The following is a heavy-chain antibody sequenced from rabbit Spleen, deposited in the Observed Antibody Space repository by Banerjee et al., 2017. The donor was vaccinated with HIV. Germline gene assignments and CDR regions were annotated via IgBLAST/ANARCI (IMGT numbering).Heavy chain of an antibody. CDR1: GFSFNSGYD. Sequence: QSLEESGGGLVKPGASLTLTCKVSGFSFNSGYDMCWVRQAPGKGLEWVACAYAGSSGGTYSATWAKGRFTISKTSSTTVTLQMTSLTAADTATYFCARSGYVGWGGDGDLTGNKLWGQGTLVTVS. D-gene: IGHD4-1*01. CDR3: ARSGYVGWGGDGDLTGNKL. V-gene: IGHV1S40*01. CDR2: AYAGSSGGT. J-gene: IGHJ6*01.